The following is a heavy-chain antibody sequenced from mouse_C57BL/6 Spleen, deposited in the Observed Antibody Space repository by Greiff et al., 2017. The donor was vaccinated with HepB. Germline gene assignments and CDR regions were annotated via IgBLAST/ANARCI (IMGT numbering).Heavy chain of an antibody. CDR1: GYTFTDYN. Sequence: VQLQQSGPELVKPGASVKMSCKASGYTFTDYNMHWVKQSHGKSLEWIGYINPNNGGTSYNQKFKGKATLTVNKSSSTAYMELRSLTSEDSAVYYCAREDYYGSSPYYYAMDYWGQGTSVTVSS. D-gene: IGHD1-1*01. J-gene: IGHJ4*01. V-gene: IGHV1-22*01. CDR3: AREDYYGSSPYYYAMDY. CDR2: INPNNGGT.